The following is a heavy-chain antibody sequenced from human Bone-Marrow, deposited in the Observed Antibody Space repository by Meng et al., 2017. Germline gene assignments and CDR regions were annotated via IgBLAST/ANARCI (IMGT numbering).Heavy chain of an antibody. CDR3: ARDIWGYATSFDY. V-gene: IGHV3-33*01. J-gene: IGHJ4*02. D-gene: IGHD3-16*01. CDR1: GFTFSSYG. Sequence: GESLKISCAASGFTFSSYGMHWVRQAPGKGLEWVAVIWYDGSNKYYADSVKGRFTISRDNAKNSLYLQMNSLRAEDTAVYYCARDIWGYATSFDYWGQGTLVTVSS. CDR2: IWYDGSNK.